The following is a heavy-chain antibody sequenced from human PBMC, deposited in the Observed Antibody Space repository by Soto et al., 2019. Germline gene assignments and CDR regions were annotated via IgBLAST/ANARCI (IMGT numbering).Heavy chain of an antibody. Sequence: ASVKVSCKASGYTFTSYAMHWVRQAPGQRLEWMGWINAGNGNTKYSQKFQGRVTITRDTSASTAYMELSSLRSEDTAVYYCARGRLRGYDSSGFYSWGQGTMVTVSS. CDR2: INAGNGNT. D-gene: IGHD3-22*01. J-gene: IGHJ4*02. CDR3: ARGRLRGYDSSGFYS. CDR1: GYTFTSYA. V-gene: IGHV1-3*01.